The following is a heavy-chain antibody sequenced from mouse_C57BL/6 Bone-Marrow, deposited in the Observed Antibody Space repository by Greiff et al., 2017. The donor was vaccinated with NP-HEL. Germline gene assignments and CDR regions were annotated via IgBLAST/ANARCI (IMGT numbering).Heavy chain of an antibody. CDR2: FYPGSGSI. V-gene: IGHV1-62-2*01. CDR1: GYTFTEYT. CDR3: ARHEDGYGKRWYFDV. D-gene: IGHD2-1*01. J-gene: IGHJ1*03. Sequence: QVQLQQSGAELVKPGASVKLSCKASGYTFTEYTIHWVKQRSGQGLEWIGWFYPGSGSIKYNEKFKDKAKLTAAKSSSPAYMGLSRLTSDDSAVYFCARHEDGYGKRWYFDVWGTGTTVTVSS.